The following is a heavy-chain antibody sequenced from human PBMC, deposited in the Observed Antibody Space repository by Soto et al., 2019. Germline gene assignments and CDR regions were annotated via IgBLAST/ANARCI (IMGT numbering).Heavy chain of an antibody. CDR3: ARLGPAAFDI. Sequence: SETLSLTCTVSGGSISSTSYYWGWIRQPPGKGLEWIGTIYYSGSTFYNPSLKSRLTISADTSQNQFSLRLNSVTAADAAVFYCARLGPAAFDIWGQGTMVTVSS. J-gene: IGHJ3*02. CDR1: GGSISSTSYY. V-gene: IGHV4-39*01. CDR2: IYYSGST.